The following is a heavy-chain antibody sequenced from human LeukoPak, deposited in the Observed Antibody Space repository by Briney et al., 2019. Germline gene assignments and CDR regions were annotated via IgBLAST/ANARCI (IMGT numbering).Heavy chain of an antibody. CDR3: VSPYCSGGDCYLEAFDS. CDR1: GFTFSSYW. J-gene: IGHJ4*02. V-gene: IGHV3-74*01. Sequence: PGGSLRLSCAASGFTFSSYWMHWVRQAPGKGPVWVSRIKTDGSITTYADSVKGRFTISRDNAKNTLYLQMNSLRAEDTAVYYCVSPYCSGGDCYLEAFDSWGQGTLVTVSS. CDR2: IKTDGSIT. D-gene: IGHD2-15*01.